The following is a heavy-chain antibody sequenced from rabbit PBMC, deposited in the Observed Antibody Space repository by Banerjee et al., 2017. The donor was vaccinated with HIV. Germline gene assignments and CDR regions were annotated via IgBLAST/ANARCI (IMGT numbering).Heavy chain of an antibody. V-gene: IGHV1S45*01. CDR2: IGTDGGST. J-gene: IGHJ3*01. CDR1: GFSFSNKYV. CDR3: ARGVSSSGRGYGL. D-gene: IGHD4-1*01. Sequence: QEQLVESGGGLVKPEGSLTLSCTASGFSFSNKYVMCWVRQAPGKGLEWIACIGTDGGSTWYASWVNGRFTISKTSSTTVTLQMTSLTAADTATYFCARGVSSSGRGYGLWGQGTLVTVS.